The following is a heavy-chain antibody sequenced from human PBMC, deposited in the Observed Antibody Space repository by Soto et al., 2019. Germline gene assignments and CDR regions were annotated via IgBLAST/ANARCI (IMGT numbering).Heavy chain of an antibody. CDR1: GGTFSSYT. CDR2: IIPILGIA. Sequence: SVKVSCKASGGTFSSYTISWVRQAPGQGLEWMGRIIPILGIANYAQKFQGRVTITADKSTSTAYMELSSLRSEDTAVYYCARSGYCSGGSCPPPNIDVWGKGTTVTVSS. CDR3: ARSGYCSGGSCPPPNIDV. J-gene: IGHJ6*03. D-gene: IGHD2-15*01. V-gene: IGHV1-69*02.